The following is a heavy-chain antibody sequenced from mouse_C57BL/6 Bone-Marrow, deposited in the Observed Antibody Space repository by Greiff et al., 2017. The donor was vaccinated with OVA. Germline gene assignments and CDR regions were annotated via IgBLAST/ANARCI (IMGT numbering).Heavy chain of an antibody. J-gene: IGHJ4*01. CDR2: IDPSDSYT. CDR1: GYTFTSYW. CDR3: ARRGITPYYYAMDY. V-gene: IGHV1-59*01. Sequence: QVQLQQPGAELVRPGTSVKLSCKASGYTFTSYWMHWVKQRPGQGLEWIGVIDPSDSYTNYNQKFKGKATLTVDTSSSTAYMQLSSLTSEDSAVYYCARRGITPYYYAMDYWGQGTSVTVSS. D-gene: IGHD2-4*01.